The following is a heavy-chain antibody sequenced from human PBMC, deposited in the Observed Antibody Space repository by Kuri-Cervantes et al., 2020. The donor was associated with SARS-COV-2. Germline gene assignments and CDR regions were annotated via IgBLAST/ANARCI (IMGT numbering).Heavy chain of an antibody. Sequence: ASVKVSCKASGYTFSSHAISWVRQAPGQGLEWIGWISTYKGDTQYAQKFQGRVIMTTDTSTTTVFMDLWDLTFDDTAVYYCARLNLESGDTKFDPWGQGIPVTVSS. J-gene: IGHJ5*02. CDR2: ISTYKGDT. CDR3: ARLNLESGDTKFDP. D-gene: IGHD1-1*01. CDR1: GYTFSSHA. V-gene: IGHV1-18*04.